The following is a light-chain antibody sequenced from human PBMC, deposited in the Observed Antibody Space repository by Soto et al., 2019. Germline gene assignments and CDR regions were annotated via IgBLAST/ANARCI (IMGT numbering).Light chain of an antibody. J-gene: IGLJ3*02. V-gene: IGLV2-14*01. CDR1: SSDVGGSNY. CDR3: SSYTSSSTHWV. Sequence: QSALTQSASGSGSPGQSITISCTGTSSDVGGSNYVSWYQQHPGEAPKLMIFEVSNRPSGVSNRFSGSKSVNMASLTISGLQAEDEANYYCSSYTSSSTHWVFGGGTKLTVL. CDR2: EVS.